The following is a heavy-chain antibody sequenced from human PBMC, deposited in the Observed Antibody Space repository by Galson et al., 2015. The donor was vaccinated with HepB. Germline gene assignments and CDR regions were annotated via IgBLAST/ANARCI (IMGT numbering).Heavy chain of an antibody. D-gene: IGHD2-8*02. Sequence: SVKVSCKASGCTFTSYYMHWVRQAPGQGLEWMGIINPSGGRTSYAQKFQGRVTMTRDTSTSTVYMELSSLRSEDTAVYYCARDLVGSYGLDVWGQGTTVTVSS. CDR2: INPSGGRT. CDR1: GCTFTSYY. CDR3: ARDLVGSYGLDV. V-gene: IGHV1-46*01. J-gene: IGHJ6*02.